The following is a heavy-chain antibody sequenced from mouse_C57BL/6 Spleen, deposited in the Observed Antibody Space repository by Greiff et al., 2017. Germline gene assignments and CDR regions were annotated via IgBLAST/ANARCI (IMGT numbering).Heavy chain of an antibody. J-gene: IGHJ3*01. V-gene: IGHV1-85*01. CDR3: ARGLYYGNHAY. CDR1: GYTFTSYD. CDR2: IYPRDGST. Sequence: QVQLQQSGPELVKPGASVKLSCTASGYTFTSYDINWVKQRPGPGLEWIGWIYPRDGSTKYNEKFKGKATLTVDTSSSTAYMELHSLTSEDSAVYFCARGLYYGNHAYWGQGTLVTVSA. D-gene: IGHD2-1*01.